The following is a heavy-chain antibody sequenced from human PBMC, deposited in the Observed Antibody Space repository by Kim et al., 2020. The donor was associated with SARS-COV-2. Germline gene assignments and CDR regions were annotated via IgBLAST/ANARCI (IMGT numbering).Heavy chain of an antibody. CDR1: GFTFDDYA. J-gene: IGHJ3*02. CDR3: AKGQLRLHDAFDI. D-gene: IGHD5-12*01. CDR2: ISWNSGSI. Sequence: GGSLRLSCAASGFTFDDYAMHWVRQAPGKGLEWVSGISWNSGSIGYADSVKGRFTISRDNAKNSLYLQMNSLRAEDTALYYCAKGQLRLHDAFDIWGQGTMVTVSS. V-gene: IGHV3-9*01.